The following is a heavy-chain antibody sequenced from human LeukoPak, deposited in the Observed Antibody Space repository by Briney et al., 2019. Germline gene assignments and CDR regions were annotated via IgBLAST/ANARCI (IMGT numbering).Heavy chain of an antibody. CDR1: GGSISSSSYY. CDR2: IYYSGST. J-gene: IGHJ5*02. CDR3: ARGRRRLRYFDWLLGNWFDP. V-gene: IGHV4-39*07. D-gene: IGHD3-9*01. Sequence: PSETLSLTCTVSGGSISSSSYYWGWIRQPPGKGLEWIGSIYYSGSTNYNPSLKSRVTISVDTSKNQFSLKLSSVTAADTAVYYCARGRRRLRYFDWLLGNWFDPWGQGTLVTVSS.